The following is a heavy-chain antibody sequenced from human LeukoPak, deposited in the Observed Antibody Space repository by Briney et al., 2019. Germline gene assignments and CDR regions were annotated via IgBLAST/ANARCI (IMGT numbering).Heavy chain of an antibody. D-gene: IGHD4-17*01. CDR1: GYTFTGYY. CDR2: INPSGGST. CDR3: ARTYGDYAAPDY. Sequence: GASVKVSCKASGYTFTGYYMHWVRQAPGQGLEWMGIINPSGGSTSYAQKFQGRVTMTRDTSTSTVYMELSSLRSEDTAVYYCARTYGDYAAPDYWGQGTLVTVSS. V-gene: IGHV1-46*01. J-gene: IGHJ4*02.